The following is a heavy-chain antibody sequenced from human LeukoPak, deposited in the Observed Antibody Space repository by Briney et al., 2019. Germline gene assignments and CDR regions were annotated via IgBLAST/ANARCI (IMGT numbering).Heavy chain of an antibody. D-gene: IGHD2-2*01. V-gene: IGHV4-59*01. CDR3: ARGGSSCYGCHNWFDP. CDR2: VDKSGST. Sequence: SETLSLTCSVSGDSIRTYYWSWIRQSPGKGLEWIGYVDKSGSTNYNPSFKSRVIVSSDTSRNEFSLNLNSVTAADTAIYYCARGGSSCYGCHNWFDPWGQGTRVTVSS. J-gene: IGHJ5*02. CDR1: GDSIRTYY.